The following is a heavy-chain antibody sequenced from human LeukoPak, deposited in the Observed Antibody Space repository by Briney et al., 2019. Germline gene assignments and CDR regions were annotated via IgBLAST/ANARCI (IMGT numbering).Heavy chain of an antibody. J-gene: IGHJ4*02. CDR3: ARGGTGYYDSSYYYPY. Sequence: SETLSLICNVSGYSISIDYYWGWIRQPPGKGLEGIGSIHQIGSTYYNPSLKSRVSILMDKSKNQFSLRLNSVTAADTAVYYCARGGTGYYDSSYYYPYWGQGTLVTVSS. V-gene: IGHV4-38-2*02. CDR2: IHQIGST. D-gene: IGHD3-22*01. CDR1: GYSISIDYY.